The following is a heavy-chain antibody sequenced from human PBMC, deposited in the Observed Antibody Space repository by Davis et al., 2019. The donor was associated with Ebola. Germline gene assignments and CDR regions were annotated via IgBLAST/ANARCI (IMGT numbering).Heavy chain of an antibody. Sequence: AASVQVSCKASGYTFTDYAFTWLRQAPGQGLEWMGWSSTYNGNTNYAQKLQGRVTMTTDTSTNTAHMELRSLTTDDTAVYYCARAASSLLNDYWGQGTLVTVSS. J-gene: IGHJ4*02. V-gene: IGHV1-18*01. D-gene: IGHD3-10*01. CDR1: GYTFTDYA. CDR3: ARAASSLLNDY. CDR2: SSTYNGNT.